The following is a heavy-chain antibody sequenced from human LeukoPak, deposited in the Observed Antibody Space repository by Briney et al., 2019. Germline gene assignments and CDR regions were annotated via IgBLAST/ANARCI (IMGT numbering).Heavy chain of an antibody. J-gene: IGHJ4*02. CDR2: ISGGGDST. Sequence: PGGSLRLSCAASGFTFGAYAMYWGRQAPGKGREWVSSISGGGDSTDYAASVKGRFSISRDSSKNTVDLQLNNLRAEDTAVYYCAKGANYYGSGREFDNWGQGTLVTVSS. V-gene: IGHV3-23*01. CDR3: AKGANYYGSGREFDN. CDR1: GFTFGAYA. D-gene: IGHD3-10*01.